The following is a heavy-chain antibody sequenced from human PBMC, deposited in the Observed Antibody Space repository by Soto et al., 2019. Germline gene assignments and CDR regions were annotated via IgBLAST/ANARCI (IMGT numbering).Heavy chain of an antibody. CDR3: ARLPLSAGYNWNDVGNWFDP. J-gene: IGHJ5*02. CDR1: GFTFSSYS. D-gene: IGHD1-1*01. V-gene: IGHV3-48*02. Sequence: GGSLRLSCAASGFTFSSYSMNWVRQAPGKGLEWVSYISSSSSTIYYADSVKGRFTISRDNAKNSLYLQMNSLRDEDTAVYYCARLPLSAGYNWNDVGNWFDPWGQGTLVTVSS. CDR2: ISSSSSTI.